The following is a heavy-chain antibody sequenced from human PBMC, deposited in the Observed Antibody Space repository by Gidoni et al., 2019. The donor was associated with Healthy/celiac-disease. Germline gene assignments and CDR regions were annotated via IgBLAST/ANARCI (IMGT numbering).Heavy chain of an antibody. CDR2: IYYSGST. Sequence: QVQLQESGPGLVKPSETLSLTCTVSGGSVSSGSYYWSWIRQPPGKGLEWIGYIYYSGSTNYNTSLKSRVTISVDTSKNQFSLKLSSVTAADTAVYYCARVYYDFWSGYSKFDYWGQGTLVTVSS. V-gene: IGHV4-61*01. CDR3: ARVYYDFWSGYSKFDY. J-gene: IGHJ4*02. D-gene: IGHD3-3*01. CDR1: GGSVSSGSYY.